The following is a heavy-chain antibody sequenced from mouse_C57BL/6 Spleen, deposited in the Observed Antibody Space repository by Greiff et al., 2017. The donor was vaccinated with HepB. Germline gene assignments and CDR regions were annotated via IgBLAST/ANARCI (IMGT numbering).Heavy chain of an antibody. Sequence: VQLQQSGAELVRPGASVTLSCKASGYTFTDYEMHWVKQTPVHGLEWIGAIDPETGGTAYNQKFKGKAILTADKYSSTAYMELRSLTSEDSAVYYCTRSVIYDGYHAFAYWGQGTLVTVSA. CDR1: GYTFTDYE. CDR2: IDPETGGT. CDR3: TRSVIYDGYHAFAY. D-gene: IGHD2-3*01. J-gene: IGHJ3*01. V-gene: IGHV1-15*01.